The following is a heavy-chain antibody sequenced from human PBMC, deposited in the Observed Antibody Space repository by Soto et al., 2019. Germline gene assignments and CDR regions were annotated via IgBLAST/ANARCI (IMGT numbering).Heavy chain of an antibody. CDR1: GFTFSSYS. J-gene: IGHJ6*02. CDR2: ISSSSSYI. D-gene: IGHD2-15*01. V-gene: IGHV3-21*01. CDR3: ARSFCGGGSCYYYYYYYGMDV. Sequence: LRLSCAASGFTFSSYSMNWVRQAPGKGLEWVSSISSSSSYIYYADSVKGRFTISRDNAKNSLYLQMNSLRAEDTAVYYCARSFCGGGSCYYYYYYYGMDVWGQGTTVTVSS.